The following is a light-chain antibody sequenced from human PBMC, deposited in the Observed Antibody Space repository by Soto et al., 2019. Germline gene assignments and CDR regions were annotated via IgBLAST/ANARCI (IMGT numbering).Light chain of an antibody. CDR1: QGVSDY. J-gene: IGKJ2*01. CDR2: SAS. V-gene: IGKV1-9*01. Sequence: DIQLTQSPSSLSASVGDTVTITCRASQGVSDYLAWHQQKPGKAPKLLIYSASTLESGVPSRFSGSGSGTDFTLTISSLQPEDFATYYCQHLNTYPRGYTVGQGTKLEVK. CDR3: QHLNTYPRGYT.